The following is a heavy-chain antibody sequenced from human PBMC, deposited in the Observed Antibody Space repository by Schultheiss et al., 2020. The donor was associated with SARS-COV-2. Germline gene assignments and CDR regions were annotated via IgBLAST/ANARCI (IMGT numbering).Heavy chain of an antibody. D-gene: IGHD3-16*01. CDR3: GREGWGKVGRSARRYWFDP. Sequence: ASVKVSCKASGYTFTKYAMHWVRQAPGQRLEWMGWINADNGKTKYSQKFQGRVTITRDTSTSTVYMELSSLRSEDTAVYYCGREGWGKVGRSARRYWFDPWGQGTLVTVSS. CDR1: GYTFTKYA. J-gene: IGHJ5*02. CDR2: INADNGKT. V-gene: IGHV1-3*01.